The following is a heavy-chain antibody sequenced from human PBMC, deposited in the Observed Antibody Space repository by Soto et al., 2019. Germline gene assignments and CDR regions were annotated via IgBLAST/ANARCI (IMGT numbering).Heavy chain of an antibody. Sequence: SETLSLTCTVSGGSISSYYWSWIRQPPGKGLEWIGYIYYSGSTNYTPSLKSRVTISVDTSKNPFSLKLSSVTAADTAVYYCARHLGRELYYFDYWGQGTLVTVSS. J-gene: IGHJ4*02. CDR2: IYYSGST. D-gene: IGHD1-26*01. CDR1: GGSISSYY. V-gene: IGHV4-59*08. CDR3: ARHLGRELYYFDY.